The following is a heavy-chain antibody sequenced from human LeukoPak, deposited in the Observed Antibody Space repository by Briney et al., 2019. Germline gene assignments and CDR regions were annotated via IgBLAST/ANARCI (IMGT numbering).Heavy chain of an antibody. V-gene: IGHV5-51*01. CDR3: ARGGYSGYDPDRNFDY. J-gene: IGHJ4*02. Sequence: GESLKISCKGSGYSFTNYWIGWVRQMPGKGLEWMGIIYPGDSDTRYSPSFQGQVTISVDKSISTAFLQWSSLKASDTAVYYCARGGYSGYDPDRNFDYWGQGTLVTVSS. CDR1: GYSFTNYW. D-gene: IGHD5-12*01. CDR2: IYPGDSDT.